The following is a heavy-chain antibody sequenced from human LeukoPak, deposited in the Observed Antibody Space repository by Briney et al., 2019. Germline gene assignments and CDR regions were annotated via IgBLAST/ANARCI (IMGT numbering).Heavy chain of an antibody. D-gene: IGHD3-22*01. V-gene: IGHV5-51*01. CDR3: ARQWYYYDSSGYLMGAFDI. CDR1: GYSFTSYW. CDR2: IYPGDSDT. J-gene: IGHJ3*02. Sequence: GESLKISCKGSGYSFTSYWIAWVRQMPGKGLEWTGIIYPGDSDTRYSPSFQGQVTISADKSISTAYLQWSSLKASDTAMYYCARQWYYYDSSGYLMGAFDIWGQGTTVTVSS.